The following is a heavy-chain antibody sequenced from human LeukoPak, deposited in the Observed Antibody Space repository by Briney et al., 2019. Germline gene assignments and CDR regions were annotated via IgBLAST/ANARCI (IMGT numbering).Heavy chain of an antibody. V-gene: IGHV3-7*05. D-gene: IGHD6-13*01. Sequence: GGSLRLSCEASGFMFSSYWMSWVRQAPGKGLEWVANIKEDGSDKNYVDSVKGRFTISRDNAKNSVFLQMNSLRAEDTAVYYCARDLRIAAAGIFDSWGQGTQVTVAS. CDR2: IKEDGSDK. CDR1: GFMFSSYW. J-gene: IGHJ4*02. CDR3: ARDLRIAAAGIFDS.